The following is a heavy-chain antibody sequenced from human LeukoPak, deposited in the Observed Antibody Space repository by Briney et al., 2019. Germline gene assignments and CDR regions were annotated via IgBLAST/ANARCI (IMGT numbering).Heavy chain of an antibody. CDR3: ARDVGITVADSFDP. CDR2: VHIYRGNT. CDR1: GYTFTTYY. D-gene: IGHD6-13*01. V-gene: IGHV1-18*04. Sequence: ASVKVSCKASGYTFTTYYMHWVRQAPGQGLEWMGWVHIYRGNTNYAQKFQGRVTMTTDTSTSTVYMEVRGLRSDDTAMYYCARDVGITVADSFDPWGQGALVTVSS. J-gene: IGHJ5*02.